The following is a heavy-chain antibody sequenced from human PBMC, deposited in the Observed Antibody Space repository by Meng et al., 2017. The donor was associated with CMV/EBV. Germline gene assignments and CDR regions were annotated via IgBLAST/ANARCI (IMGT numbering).Heavy chain of an antibody. CDR2: IYYSGST. D-gene: IGHD3-3*01. Sequence: SETLSLTCTVSGGSISSSSYYWGWIRQPPGKGLEWIGSIYYSGSTYYNPSLKSRVTISVDTSKNQFSLKLSSVTAADTAVYYCARGSRFLEWLLLGYSDYWGQGTLVTVSS. J-gene: IGHJ4*02. V-gene: IGHV4-39*07. CDR3: ARGSRFLEWLLLGYSDY. CDR1: GGSISSSSYY.